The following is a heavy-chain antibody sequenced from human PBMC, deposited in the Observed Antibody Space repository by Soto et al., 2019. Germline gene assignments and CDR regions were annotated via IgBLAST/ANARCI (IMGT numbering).Heavy chain of an antibody. CDR2: INPSGGST. Sequence: ASVKVSCKASGYTFTSYYMHWVRQAPGQGLEWMGIINPSGGSTSYAQKFQGRVTMTRDTSTSTVYMELSSLRSEDTAVYYCARGSIVGALYYYGMDVWGQGTTVTVSS. CDR1: GYTFTSYY. J-gene: IGHJ6*02. D-gene: IGHD1-26*01. CDR3: ARGSIVGALYYYGMDV. V-gene: IGHV1-46*01.